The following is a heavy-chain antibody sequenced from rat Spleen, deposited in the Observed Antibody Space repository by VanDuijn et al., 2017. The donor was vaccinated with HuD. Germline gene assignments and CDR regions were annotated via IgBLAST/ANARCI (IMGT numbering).Heavy chain of an antibody. V-gene: IGHV2-13*01. CDR3: ARRGAPFDY. D-gene: IGHD4-3*01. J-gene: IGHJ2*01. CDR1: GFSLSNYG. Sequence: QVQLKESGPGLLQPSQTLSLTCTVSGFSLSNYGVFWVRQPPGKGLEWMGVIWGNGNANYNSPLKSRLSISRDTSKSQVYLKMNSLQTEDTATYYCARRGAPFDYWGQGVMVTVSS. CDR2: IWGNGNA.